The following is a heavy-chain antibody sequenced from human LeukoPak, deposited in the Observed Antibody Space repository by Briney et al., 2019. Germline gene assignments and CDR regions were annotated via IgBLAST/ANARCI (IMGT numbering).Heavy chain of an antibody. J-gene: IGHJ4*02. V-gene: IGHV1-18*04. Sequence: ASVKVSCKAPGYTFTTHGIHWVRQAPGQGLEWVGHTTPQNGKTDYAPKFQGRVTVTADTPTSAAYMELRSLRSDDTAMYYCARVYQWNQLWAHYWDQGTLVTVSS. CDR1: GYTFTTHG. CDR3: ARVYQWNQLWAHY. CDR2: TTPQNGKT. D-gene: IGHD1-14*01.